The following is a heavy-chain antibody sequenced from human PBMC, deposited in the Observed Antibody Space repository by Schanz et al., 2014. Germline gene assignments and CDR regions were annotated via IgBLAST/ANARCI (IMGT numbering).Heavy chain of an antibody. CDR3: ARVPEPGWFDP. Sequence: QVQLQESGPGVVKPSQTLSLTCTVSGASISSRDFYWSWIRQFPGKGLEWIGFIYYRGNTYYNPSLKSRVSISLDPSKTQFFLNLNSLTAADTAVYYCARVPEPGWFDPWGQGTLVTVSS. D-gene: IGHD1-26*01. CDR2: IYYRGNT. CDR1: GASISSRDFY. J-gene: IGHJ5*02. V-gene: IGHV4-31*03.